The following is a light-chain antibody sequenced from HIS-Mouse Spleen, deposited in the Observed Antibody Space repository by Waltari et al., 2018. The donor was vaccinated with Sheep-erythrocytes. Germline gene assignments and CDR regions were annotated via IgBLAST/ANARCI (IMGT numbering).Light chain of an antibody. J-gene: IGLJ3*02. CDR1: RSYVGGYYY. V-gene: IGLV2-8*01. Sequence: QSALTQPPSASGSPGQSVTIPCTGTRSYVGGYYYVFWYTQHPGKAPNLMIYEVSKRPSGVPDRFSGSKSGNTASLTVSGLQAEDEADYYCSSYAGSNNWVFGGGTKLTVL. CDR3: SSYAGSNNWV. CDR2: EVS.